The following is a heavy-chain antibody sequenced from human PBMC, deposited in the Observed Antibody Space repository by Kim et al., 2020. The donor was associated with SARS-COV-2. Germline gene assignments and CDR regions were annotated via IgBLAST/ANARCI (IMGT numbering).Heavy chain of an antibody. V-gene: IGHV4-39*01. Sequence: SETLSLTCTVSGGSISSSSYYWGWIRQPPGKGLEWIGSIYYSGSTYYNPSLKSRVTISVDTSKNQFSLKLSSVTAADTAVYYCARPSYYDSSGYYSFSSWGQGTLVTVSS. CDR3: ARPSYYDSSGYYSFSS. D-gene: IGHD3-22*01. J-gene: IGHJ4*02. CDR2: IYYSGST. CDR1: GGSISSSSYY.